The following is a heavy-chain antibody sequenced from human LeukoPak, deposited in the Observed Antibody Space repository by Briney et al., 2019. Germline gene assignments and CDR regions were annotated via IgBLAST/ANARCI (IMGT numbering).Heavy chain of an antibody. Sequence: GQSLTISCKGSGYNFANYWIGWVRQMPRKGLEWIGIIYPGDSDTRYSPSFQGHGTISADKSISTAYLQWSSLKASDTAMYYCAKTSSAAGYTRGSFEIWGQGTMVTVSS. CDR2: IYPGDSDT. J-gene: IGHJ3*02. CDR1: GYNFANYW. CDR3: AKTSSAAGYTRGSFEI. D-gene: IGHD6-13*01. V-gene: IGHV5-51*01.